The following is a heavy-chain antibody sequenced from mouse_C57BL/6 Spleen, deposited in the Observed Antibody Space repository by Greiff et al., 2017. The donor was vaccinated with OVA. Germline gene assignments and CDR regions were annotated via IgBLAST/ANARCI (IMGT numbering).Heavy chain of an antibody. CDR1: GFTFSDYG. D-gene: IGHD2-2*01. CDR3: SLGLACRDYGYSFDY. Sequence: DVMLVESGGGLVKPGGSLKLSCAASGFTFSDYGMHWVRQAPEKGLEWVAYISSGSSTIYYADTVKGRFTISSDNAKNTLFLQMTSLRSEDTALYFCSLGLACRDYGYSFDYWGQGTTLTVSS. CDR2: ISSGSSTI. J-gene: IGHJ2*01. V-gene: IGHV5-17*01.